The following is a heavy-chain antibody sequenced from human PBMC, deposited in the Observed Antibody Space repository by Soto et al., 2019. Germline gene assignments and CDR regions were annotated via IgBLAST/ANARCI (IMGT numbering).Heavy chain of an antibody. D-gene: IGHD3-9*01. CDR2: IFYSGTT. CDR1: GDSISSGGYF. CDR3: ARGRLPRRYFDY. V-gene: IGHV4-31*03. Sequence: SETLSLTCTVSGDSISSGGYFWNWIRHHPGKGLEWIGYIFYSGTTFYNPSLKSRLSISVDTSNNQFSLNLTSVTAADTAVYFCARGRLPRRYFDYWGQGVLVPGS. J-gene: IGHJ4*02.